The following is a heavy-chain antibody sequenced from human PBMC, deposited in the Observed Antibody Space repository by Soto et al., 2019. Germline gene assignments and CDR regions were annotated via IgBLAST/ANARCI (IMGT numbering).Heavy chain of an antibody. CDR2: INPSGDNI. V-gene: IGHV1-46*01. J-gene: IGHJ4*02. CDR3: ARDPQGYCSGGRCYRFDY. CDR1: GYTLTSYS. D-gene: IGHD2-15*01. Sequence: QVQLVQSGAEVKKPGASVRVSCKASGYTLTSYSMHWVRQAPGQGLEWMGIINPSGDNIRYAQNFQGRVTMTRDTSTSTVYLELSSLRSEDTAIYYCARDPQGYCSGGRCYRFDYWGQGTLVTVSS.